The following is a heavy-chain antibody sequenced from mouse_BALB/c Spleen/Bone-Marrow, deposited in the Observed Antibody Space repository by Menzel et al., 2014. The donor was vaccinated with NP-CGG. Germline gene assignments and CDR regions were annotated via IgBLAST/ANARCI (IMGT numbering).Heavy chain of an antibody. CDR2: ISSGGGST. J-gene: IGHJ1*01. V-gene: IGHV5-12-1*01. Sequence: DVKLVESGGGLVKPGGSLKLSCAVSGFAFSSYDMSWVRQTPEKRLEWVAYISSGGGSTYYPDIVKGRFTIFRDNAKNTLYLQMSSLKSEDAAMYYCARHKLGRWYVDVWGAGTTVTVSS. D-gene: IGHD4-1*01. CDR3: ARHKLGRWYVDV. CDR1: GFAFSSYD.